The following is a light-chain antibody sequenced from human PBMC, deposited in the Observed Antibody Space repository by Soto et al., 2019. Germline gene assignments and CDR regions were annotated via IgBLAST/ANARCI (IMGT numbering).Light chain of an antibody. V-gene: IGKV3-15*01. CDR2: GQS. CDR1: QSVSSN. J-gene: IGKJ5*01. CDR3: KQYNIWPPIT. Sequence: EIAMTQSAATLSVFPGEGGSLXCRASQSVSSNLAWYQQNPGQAPRPLISGQSTRAAGVQARLIGSGSGKEFTLNITSLQSADIALYYCKQYNIWPPITFGQGTRLEIK.